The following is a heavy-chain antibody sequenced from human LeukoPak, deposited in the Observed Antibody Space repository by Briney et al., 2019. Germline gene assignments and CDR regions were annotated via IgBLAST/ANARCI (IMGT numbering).Heavy chain of an antibody. CDR1: GYTFTSYD. CDR3: ARGLGSYDSSELTWPMISF. J-gene: IGHJ4*02. V-gene: IGHV1-8*01. Sequence: ASVKVSCKASGYTFTSYDINWVRQATGQGLEWMGWMNPNSGNTGYAQKFQGRVTMTRSTSTTTAYMELSSLRSEDTAVYYCARGLGSYDSSELTWPMISFWGQGTQVTVSS. CDR2: MNPNSGNT. D-gene: IGHD3-22*01.